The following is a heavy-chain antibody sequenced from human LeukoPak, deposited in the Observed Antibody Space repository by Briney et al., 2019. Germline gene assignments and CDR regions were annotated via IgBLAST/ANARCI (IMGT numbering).Heavy chain of an antibody. V-gene: IGHV4-31*03. CDR1: GGSISSGGYY. CDR2: IYYSGST. D-gene: IGHD3-22*01. J-gene: IGHJ2*01. CDR3: ARDGFYDSSGSIWYFDL. Sequence: SQTLSLTCTVSGGSISSGGYYWSWIRQHPGKGLEWIGYIYYSGSTYYNPSLKSRVTISVDTPKNQFSLKLSSVTAADTAVYYCARDGFYDSSGSIWYFDLWGRGTLVTVSS.